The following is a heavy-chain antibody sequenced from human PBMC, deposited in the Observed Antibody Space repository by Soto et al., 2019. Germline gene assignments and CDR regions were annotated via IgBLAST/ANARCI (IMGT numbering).Heavy chain of an antibody. CDR3: AKDLIRGDGYEDPDY. CDR2: IYAAGGSK. D-gene: IGHD3-10*01. V-gene: IGHV3-23*01. J-gene: IGHJ4*02. Sequence: PGGTLRLSCAVSGFVFSNYAMFWFRQAPGRGLEWVSTIYAAGGSKYYAGSVMGRFTVSRNNSRDTLFLQMDSLRVEDTAIYFCAKDLIRGDGYEDPDYWGQGALVTVSS. CDR1: GFVFSNYA.